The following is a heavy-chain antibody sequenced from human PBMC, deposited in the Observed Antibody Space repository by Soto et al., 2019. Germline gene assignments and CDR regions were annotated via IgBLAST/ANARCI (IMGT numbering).Heavy chain of an antibody. V-gene: IGHV3-21*01. Sequence: PGGSLRLSCAASGFTFSSYSMNWVRQAPGKGLEWVSSISSSSSYIYYADSVKGRFTISRDNAKNSLYLQMNSLRAEDTAVYYCARDQAAAGRKMTYYYYGMDVWGQGTTVTVSS. CDR2: ISSSSSYI. CDR1: GFTFSSYS. CDR3: ARDQAAAGRKMTYYYYGMDV. D-gene: IGHD6-13*01. J-gene: IGHJ6*02.